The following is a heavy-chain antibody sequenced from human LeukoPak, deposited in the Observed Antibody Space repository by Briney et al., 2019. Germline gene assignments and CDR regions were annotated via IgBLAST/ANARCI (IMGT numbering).Heavy chain of an antibody. D-gene: IGHD1-26*01. V-gene: IGHV4-38-2*02. CDR3: ARIILRDYYYYMDV. J-gene: IGHJ6*03. CDR1: GYSISSGYY. CDR2: IYHSGST. Sequence: PSETLSLTCTVSGYSISSGYYWGWIRQPPGKGLEWIGSIYHSGSTYYNPSLKSRVTISVDTSKSQFSLKLSSVTAADTAVYYCARIILRDYYYYMDVWGKGTTVTVSS.